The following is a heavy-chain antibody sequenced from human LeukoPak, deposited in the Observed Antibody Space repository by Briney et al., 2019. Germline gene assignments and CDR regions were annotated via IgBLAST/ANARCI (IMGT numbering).Heavy chain of an antibody. V-gene: IGHV4-30-4*01. D-gene: IGHD3-10*01. CDR1: GGSISSGDYY. CDR2: IYYSGST. J-gene: IGHJ6*02. CDR3: AREFQDGSGINGVDV. Sequence: SETLSLTCTVSGGSISSGDYYWSWIRQPPGKGLEWIGYIYYSGSTYYNPSLKSRLTISVDRSKNQLSLKLSSVTAADTAVYYCAREFQDGSGINGVDVWGQGTTVTVSS.